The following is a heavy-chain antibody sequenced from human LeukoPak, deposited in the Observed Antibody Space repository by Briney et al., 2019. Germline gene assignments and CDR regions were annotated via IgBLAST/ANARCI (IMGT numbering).Heavy chain of an antibody. D-gene: IGHD5-18*01. Sequence: GGSLRLSCAASGFTFSSYWMSWVRQAPGKGLEWVANIKQDGSEKYYVDSVKGRFTISRDNAKNSLYLQMNSLRAEDTAVYYCAKELYSYGEGSFDIWGQGAMVTVSS. J-gene: IGHJ3*02. CDR2: IKQDGSEK. CDR1: GFTFSSYW. V-gene: IGHV3-7*01. CDR3: AKELYSYGEGSFDI.